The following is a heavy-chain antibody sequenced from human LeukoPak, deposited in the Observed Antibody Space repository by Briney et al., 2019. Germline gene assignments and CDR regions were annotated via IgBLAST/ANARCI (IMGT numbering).Heavy chain of an antibody. Sequence: SGGSLRLSCAASGFTFRSYGVHWVRQAPGKGLEWVAVISYYGSNKDYADSVKGRFTISRDNSKNTLYLQMNSLRVEDTAVYYCARSGSGNYYIASWGQGPLVTVSS. V-gene: IGHV3-30-3*01. CDR2: ISYYGSNK. CDR3: ARSGSGNYYIAS. CDR1: GFTFRSYG. D-gene: IGHD3-10*01. J-gene: IGHJ5*01.